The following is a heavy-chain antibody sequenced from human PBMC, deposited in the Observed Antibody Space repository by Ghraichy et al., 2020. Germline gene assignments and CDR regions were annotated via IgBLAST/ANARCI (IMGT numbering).Heavy chain of an antibody. CDR3: ADPGTGM. CDR2: MNQERGEE. Sequence: GGSLRLSCAASGFTFSSYWMSWVRQAPGKGLECVAHMNQERGEEFYVDSVKGRFTISRDNARNSLYLQMNSVRVEDTAVYYCADPGTGMWGQGTLVTVSS. D-gene: IGHD1-1*01. J-gene: IGHJ4*02. CDR1: GFTFSSYW. V-gene: IGHV3-7*01.